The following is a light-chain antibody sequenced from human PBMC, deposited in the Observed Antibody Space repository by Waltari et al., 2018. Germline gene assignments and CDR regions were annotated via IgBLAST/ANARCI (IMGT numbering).Light chain of an antibody. CDR3: SSYISSSTLEL. V-gene: IGLV2-14*03. CDR1: SSDVGAYNH. J-gene: IGLJ2*01. Sequence: QSALTQPASVSGSPGQSITISCTGTSSDVGAYNHVPWYQQPPGKAPKLMIFDVSNRPSGVSNRFSGSKSGNTASLTISGLQAEDEADYYCSSYISSSTLELFGGGTSLTVL. CDR2: DVS.